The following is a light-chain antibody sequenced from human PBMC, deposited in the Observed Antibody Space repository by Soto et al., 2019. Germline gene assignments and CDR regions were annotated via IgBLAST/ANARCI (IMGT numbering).Light chain of an antibody. V-gene: IGKV3-20*01. CDR1: QSVSNNY. J-gene: IGKJ1*01. Sequence: LTKSPGTLALSPAQRATLSCRASQSVSNNYLAWYQQKPGQAPRLLIYGASNRATGIPDRFSGSGSGTDFTLTISRLEPEDFAVYYCQQYGHSPWTFGQGTKVDI. CDR3: QQYGHSPWT. CDR2: GAS.